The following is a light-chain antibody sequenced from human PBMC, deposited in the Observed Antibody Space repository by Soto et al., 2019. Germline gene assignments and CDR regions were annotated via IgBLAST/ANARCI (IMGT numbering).Light chain of an antibody. CDR2: AAS. Sequence: DIQMTQSPSALSASVGDRVTITCLASQSISSYLNWYQQKPGKATKLMIYAASSLQSGVPSRLSGSGSGKDFPLTISSLQPEDFATYYCQQSYSTPRTFGQVTKV. J-gene: IGKJ1*01. V-gene: IGKV1-39*01. CDR3: QQSYSTPRT. CDR1: QSISSY.